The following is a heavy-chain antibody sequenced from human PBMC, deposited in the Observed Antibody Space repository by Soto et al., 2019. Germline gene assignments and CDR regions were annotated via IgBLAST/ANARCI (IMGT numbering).Heavy chain of an antibody. J-gene: IGHJ6*02. V-gene: IGHV3-74*01. Sequence: GGSLRLSCAAPGFTFSSYWMHWVRQAPGKGLVWVSRINSDGSSTSYADSVKGRFTISRDNAKNTLYLQMNSLRAEDTAVYYCARAFPITMPMYVWGQGTTVTVSS. CDR3: ARAFPITMPMYV. D-gene: IGHD3-10*01. CDR2: INSDGSST. CDR1: GFTFSSYW.